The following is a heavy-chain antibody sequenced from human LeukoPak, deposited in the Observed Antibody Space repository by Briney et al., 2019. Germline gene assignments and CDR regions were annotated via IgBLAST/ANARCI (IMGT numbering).Heavy chain of an antibody. CDR2: IWYDGSNK. CDR1: GFTFSSYG. J-gene: IGHJ4*02. V-gene: IGHV3-30*02. Sequence: PGGSLRLSCAASGFTFSSYGMHWVRQAPGKGLEWVAVIWYDGSNKYYADSVKGRFTISRDNSKSTLYLQMNSLRAEDTAVYYCAKDRDSSGWYDYWGQGTLVTVSS. CDR3: AKDRDSSGWYDY. D-gene: IGHD6-19*01.